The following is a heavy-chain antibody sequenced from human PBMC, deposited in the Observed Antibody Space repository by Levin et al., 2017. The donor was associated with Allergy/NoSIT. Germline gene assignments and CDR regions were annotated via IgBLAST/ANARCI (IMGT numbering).Heavy chain of an antibody. CDR1: GGSISSYY. Sequence: SETLSLTCTVSGGSISSYYWSWIRQPPGKGLEWIGYIYYSGSTNYNPSLKSRVTISVDTSKNQFSLKLSSVTAADTAVYYCARDRGDYGAFDIWGQGTMVTVSS. CDR2: IYYSGST. J-gene: IGHJ3*02. V-gene: IGHV4-59*01. CDR3: ARDRGDYGAFDI. D-gene: IGHD4-17*01.